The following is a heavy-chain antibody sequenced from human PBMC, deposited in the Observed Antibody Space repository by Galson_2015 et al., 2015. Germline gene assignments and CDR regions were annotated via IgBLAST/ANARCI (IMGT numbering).Heavy chain of an antibody. CDR2: TYYRSKWCN. Sequence: CAISGDSVSSNSAAWNWIRQSPSRGLEWLGRTYYRSKWCNDYAVSVKSRITINPDTSKNQFSLQLNSVTPEDTAVYYCARDPWIGGSGSYEGGPWGQGTLVTVSS. D-gene: IGHD3-10*01. CDR1: GDSVSSNSAA. J-gene: IGHJ5*02. CDR3: ARDPWIGGSGSYEGGP. V-gene: IGHV6-1*01.